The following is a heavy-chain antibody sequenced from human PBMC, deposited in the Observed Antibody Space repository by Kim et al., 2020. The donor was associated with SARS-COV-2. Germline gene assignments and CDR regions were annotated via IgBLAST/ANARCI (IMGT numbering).Heavy chain of an antibody. Sequence: SETLSLTCTVSGYSISSGYYWGWIRQPPGKGLEWIGSIYHSGGTYYNPSLKSRVTISVDTSKNQFSLKLSSVTAADTAVYYCARDSYYDSSGYYWKELGDAFDIWGQGTMVTVSS. J-gene: IGHJ3*02. CDR3: ARDSYYDSSGYYWKELGDAFDI. V-gene: IGHV4-38-2*02. D-gene: IGHD3-22*01. CDR1: GYSISSGYY. CDR2: IYHSGGT.